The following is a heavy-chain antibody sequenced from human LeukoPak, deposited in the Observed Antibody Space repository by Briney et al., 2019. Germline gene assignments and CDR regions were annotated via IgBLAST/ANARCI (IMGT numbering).Heavy chain of an antibody. D-gene: IGHD3-10*01. J-gene: IGHJ3*02. CDR1: GGSIGSYY. CDR3: ARRGYYGSGSYWGVFDI. CDR2: IYTSGGT. Sequence: SETLSLTCTVSGGSIGSYYWSWIRQPAGKGLEWIGRIYTSGGTVYNPSLKSRVTMSVDTSKNQFSLKLSSVTAADTAAYFCARRGYYGSGSYWGVFDIWGQGTMVTVSS. V-gene: IGHV4-4*07.